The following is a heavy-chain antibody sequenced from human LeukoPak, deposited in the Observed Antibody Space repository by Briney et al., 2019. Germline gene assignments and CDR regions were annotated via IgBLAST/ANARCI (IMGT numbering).Heavy chain of an antibody. CDR1: GFAFSTYA. D-gene: IGHD3-22*01. Sequence: GGSLRLSCAASGFAFSTYAMSWVRQAPGKGLEWVSPVSGSGGSTYYADSVRGRFTISRDNSKNTLYLQMDSLRADDTAVYYCAKGVSFYYDSSGHYYFDYWGQGTLVTVSS. CDR3: AKGVSFYYDSSGHYYFDY. CDR2: VSGSGGST. J-gene: IGHJ4*02. V-gene: IGHV3-23*01.